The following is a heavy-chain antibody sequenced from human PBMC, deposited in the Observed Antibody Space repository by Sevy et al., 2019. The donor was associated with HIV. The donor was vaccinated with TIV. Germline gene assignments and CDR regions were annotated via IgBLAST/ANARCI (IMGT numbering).Heavy chain of an antibody. J-gene: IGHJ6*02. CDR2: ISSSGSTI. CDR3: ARDLIVVVPAANYYYGMDV. CDR1: GFTFSSYE. V-gene: IGHV3-48*03. Sequence: GGSLRLSCAASGFTFSSYEMNWVRQAPGKGLEWVSYISSSGSTIYYADSVKGRFTISRENAKNSLYLQMNSLRAKDTAVYYCARDLIVVVPAANYYYGMDVWGQGTTVTVSS. D-gene: IGHD2-2*01.